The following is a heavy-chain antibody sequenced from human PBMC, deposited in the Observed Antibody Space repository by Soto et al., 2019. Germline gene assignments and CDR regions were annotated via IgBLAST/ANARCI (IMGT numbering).Heavy chain of an antibody. CDR2: IYSGGST. Sequence: EVQLVESGGGLVQPGGSLRLSCAASGFTVSSNSMSWVRQAPGKGLEWVSVIYSGGSTYYADSVKGRVTISRHNSKNTLYLQMSSLRAEDTAVYYCAGTYYYDSSGYYRFDYWGQGTLVTVSS. V-gene: IGHV3-53*04. CDR1: GFTVSSNS. CDR3: AGTYYYDSSGYYRFDY. J-gene: IGHJ4*02. D-gene: IGHD3-22*01.